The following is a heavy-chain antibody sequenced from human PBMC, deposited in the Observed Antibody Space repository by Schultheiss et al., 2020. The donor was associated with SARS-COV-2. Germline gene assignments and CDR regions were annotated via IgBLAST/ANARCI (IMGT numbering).Heavy chain of an antibody. CDR1: GFTVSSNY. CDR3: ARVGSSSWYEYFQH. Sequence: GGSLRLSCAASGFTVSSNYMSWVRQAPGKGLEWVSVIYSCGSTYYADSVKGRFTISRDNAKNSLYLQMNSLRAEDTAVYYCARVGSSSWYEYFQHWGQGTLVTVSS. J-gene: IGHJ1*01. CDR2: IYSCGST. V-gene: IGHV3-66*03. D-gene: IGHD6-13*01.